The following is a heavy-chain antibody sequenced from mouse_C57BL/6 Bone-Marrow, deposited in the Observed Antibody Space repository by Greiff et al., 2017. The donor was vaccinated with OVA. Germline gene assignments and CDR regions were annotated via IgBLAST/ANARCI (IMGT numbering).Heavy chain of an antibody. V-gene: IGHV5-12*01. CDR2: ISNGGGST. CDR1: GFTFSDFY. Sequence: EVMLVESGGGLVQPGGSLKLSCAASGFTFSDFYMYWIRQTPEKRLEWVAYISNGGGSTYYPDTVKGRFTISRDNAKNTLYLQMSRLKSEDKAMFYCERLDAMDYWGQGTSVTVTS. CDR3: ERLDAMDY. J-gene: IGHJ4*01.